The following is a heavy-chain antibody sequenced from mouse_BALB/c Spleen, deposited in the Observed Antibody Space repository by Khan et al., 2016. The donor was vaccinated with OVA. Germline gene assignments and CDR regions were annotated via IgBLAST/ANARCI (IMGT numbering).Heavy chain of an antibody. Sequence: QMQLEESGAELARPGTSVKLSCKASGYTFTSYWMQWVKQRPGQGLEWIGSIYHGDGDTRYTQKFKGKATLTADKSSSTAYMQLNSLASEDSAVYYCARGGITTGYFDYWGQGTTLTVSS. CDR1: GYTFTSYW. V-gene: IGHV1-87*01. D-gene: IGHD2-4*01. CDR2: IYHGDGDT. J-gene: IGHJ2*01. CDR3: ARGGITTGYFDY.